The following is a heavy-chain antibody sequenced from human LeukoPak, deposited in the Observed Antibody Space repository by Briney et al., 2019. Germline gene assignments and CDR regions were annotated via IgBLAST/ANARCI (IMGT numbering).Heavy chain of an antibody. CDR1: GFTFSSYS. D-gene: IGHD4-23*01. J-gene: IGHJ4*02. CDR2: ISSSSSYI. Sequence: PGGSLRLSCAASGFTFSSYSMNWVRQAPGKGLEWVSSISSSSSYIYYADSVKGRFTISRDNAKNSLYLQMNSLRAEDTAVYYCASVSYGGNSVPRDYWGQGTLVTVSS. CDR3: ASVSYGGNSVPRDY. V-gene: IGHV3-21*01.